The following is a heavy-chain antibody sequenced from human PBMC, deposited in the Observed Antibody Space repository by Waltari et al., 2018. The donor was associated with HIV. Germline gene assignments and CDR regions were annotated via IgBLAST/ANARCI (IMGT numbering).Heavy chain of an antibody. CDR1: GFALGGFD. CDR3: AKDLSYGTDWPYFDK. CDR2: ISFDGKKE. D-gene: IGHD2-8*02. V-gene: IGHV3-30*18. J-gene: IGHJ4*02. Sequence: QVQLAESGGGVVQPGRALKLACADPGFALGGFDMHWVRQAPGKGLEWVALISFDGKKEYYSDSVKGRFTISRDNSGSRLFLQMNNLRPEDTGVYFCAKDLSYGTDWPYFDKRGQGTLVTVSS.